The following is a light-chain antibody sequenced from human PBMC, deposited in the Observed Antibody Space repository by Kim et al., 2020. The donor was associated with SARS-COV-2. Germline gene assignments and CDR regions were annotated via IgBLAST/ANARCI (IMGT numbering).Light chain of an antibody. CDR3: QAWDSSTAV. V-gene: IGLV3-1*01. CDR2: QDS. Sequence: LSPGQTASITCSGDKLGDKYACWYQQTPGQSPVLVIYQDSKRPSGIPKRFSGSNSGNTATLTISGTQAMDEADYYCQAWDSSTAVFGGGTQLTVL. J-gene: IGLJ3*02. CDR1: KLGDKY.